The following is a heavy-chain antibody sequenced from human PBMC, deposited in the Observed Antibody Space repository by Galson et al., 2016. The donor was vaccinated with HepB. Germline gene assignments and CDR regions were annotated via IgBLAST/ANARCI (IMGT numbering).Heavy chain of an antibody. CDR1: ASISSYY. CDR3: ARDSAAWELTNWFDP. Sequence: ASISSYYWHWIRQPPGKRLEWIGYISYSGSTSYNPSLMSRLTISLDTSKNQFSLRLNSVTAADTAVYYCARDSAAWELTNWFDPWGQGTLVTVSS. CDR2: ISYSGST. V-gene: IGHV4-59*01. J-gene: IGHJ5*02. D-gene: IGHD3-10*01.